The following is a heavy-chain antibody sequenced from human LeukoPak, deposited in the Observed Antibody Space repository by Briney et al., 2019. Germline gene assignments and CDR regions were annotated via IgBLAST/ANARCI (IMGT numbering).Heavy chain of an antibody. CDR3: ARDDGYCGGDCYHGAFDI. CDR1: GFTFRSYS. CDR2: ISRSSSTI. J-gene: IGHJ3*02. V-gene: IGHV3-48*02. D-gene: IGHD2-21*02. Sequence: GGSLRLPCAASGFTFRSYSMNWVRQDPGNALEWVSYISRSSSTIYYADSVKGRFTISRYNAKNSLYLQMNSLRDEDTAVYYCARDDGYCGGDCYHGAFDIWGQGTMVTVSS.